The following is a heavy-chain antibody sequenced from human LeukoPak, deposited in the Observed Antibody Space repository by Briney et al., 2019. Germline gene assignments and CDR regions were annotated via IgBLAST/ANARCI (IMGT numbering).Heavy chain of an antibody. CDR1: GFTFNSYG. V-gene: IGHV3-30*18. Sequence: GRSLRLSCAASGFTFNSYGMHWVRQAPGKGLEWVAVISYDGSNKYYADFVKGRFTISRDNSKNTLSLQMNGLIPEDTAVYYCAKSVASDAYWGQGTLVTVSS. D-gene: IGHD5-12*01. J-gene: IGHJ4*02. CDR3: AKSVASDAY. CDR2: ISYDGSNK.